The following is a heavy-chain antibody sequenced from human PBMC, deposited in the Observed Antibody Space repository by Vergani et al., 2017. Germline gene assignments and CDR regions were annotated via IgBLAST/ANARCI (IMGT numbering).Heavy chain of an antibody. V-gene: IGHV4-4*08. D-gene: IGHD6-6*01. Sequence: QVQLQESGPGLVKPSETLSLTCTVSGGSISSYYWSWIRQPPGKGLEWIGYIYTSGSTNYNPSLKSRVTISVDTSKNQFSLKLSSVTAADTAVYYCARGSRTIAARRGWFDPWGQGTLVTVSS. J-gene: IGHJ5*02. CDR2: IYTSGST. CDR3: ARGSRTIAARRGWFDP. CDR1: GGSISSYY.